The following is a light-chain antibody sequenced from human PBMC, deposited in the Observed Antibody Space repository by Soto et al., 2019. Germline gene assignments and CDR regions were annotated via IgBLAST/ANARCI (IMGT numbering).Light chain of an antibody. J-gene: IGLJ1*01. V-gene: IGLV2-14*01. Sequence: QSVLTQPAPVSGSPGQSITISCTGTNSDVGGYNYVAWYQQHAGKAPKLMMYDVSNRPSGVSNRFSGSKSGNTASLTISGLQAEDEADYYCSSYAGSSTVFGTGTKVTVL. CDR2: DVS. CDR1: NSDVGGYNY. CDR3: SSYAGSSTV.